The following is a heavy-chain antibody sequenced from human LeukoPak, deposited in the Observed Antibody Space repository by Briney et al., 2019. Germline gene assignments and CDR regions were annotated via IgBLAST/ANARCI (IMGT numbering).Heavy chain of an antibody. CDR1: GFTFSSYW. CDR2: IKQDGSEK. Sequence: GGSLRLSCAASGFTFSSYWMSWVRQAPGKGLEWVANIKQDGSEKYYVDSVKGRFTISRDNAKNSLYLQMNSLRAEDTAVYYCARDRSFLEWLLTPTFDYWGQGTLVTVSS. D-gene: IGHD3-3*01. CDR3: ARDRSFLEWLLTPTFDY. J-gene: IGHJ4*02. V-gene: IGHV3-7*05.